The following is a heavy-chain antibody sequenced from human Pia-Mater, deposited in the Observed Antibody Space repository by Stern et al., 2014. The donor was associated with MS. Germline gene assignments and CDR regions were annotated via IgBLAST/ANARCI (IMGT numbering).Heavy chain of an antibody. J-gene: IGHJ3*02. D-gene: IGHD3-10*01. Sequence: QVQLQESGPGLVKPSQTLSLTCTVSGGSISSGADYWNWIRQHPGKGLEGIGYISSSGSTQYNTSLKRRVIISADTSKKQFSLKLRSVTAADTAVYYCARGRQYYYASGSSPPDAFDIWGQGTMVTVSS. CDR3: ARGRQYYYASGSSPPDAFDI. V-gene: IGHV4-31*03. CDR2: ISSSGST. CDR1: GGSISSGADY.